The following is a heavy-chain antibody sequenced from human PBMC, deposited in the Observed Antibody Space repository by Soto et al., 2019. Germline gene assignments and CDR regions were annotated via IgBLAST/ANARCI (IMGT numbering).Heavy chain of an antibody. Sequence: GASVKVSCKASGYTFTGYGISWVRQAPGQGLEWMGWISAYNGNTNYAQKLQGRVTMTTDTSTSTAYMELRSLRSDDTAVYYCAREQMVRGVIWFDPWGQGTLVTVSS. V-gene: IGHV1-18*01. CDR1: GYTFTGYG. J-gene: IGHJ5*02. CDR2: ISAYNGNT. D-gene: IGHD3-10*01. CDR3: AREQMVRGVIWFDP.